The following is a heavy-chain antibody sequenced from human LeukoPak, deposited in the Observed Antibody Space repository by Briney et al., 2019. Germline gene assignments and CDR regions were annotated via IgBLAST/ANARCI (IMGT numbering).Heavy chain of an antibody. CDR1: GFTFSNYA. CDR2: IFYDGDSK. V-gene: IGHV3-30-3*01. D-gene: IGHD3-3*01. J-gene: IGHJ4*02. Sequence: GRSLRLSCAASGFTFSNYAMHWIRQAPGKGLEWVGVIFYDGDSKHYADSVKGRFTISRDNSQSTLYLQMSSLRGEDTAVYYCARDERLLSFLKWGQGTLVTVSS. CDR3: ARDERLLSFLK.